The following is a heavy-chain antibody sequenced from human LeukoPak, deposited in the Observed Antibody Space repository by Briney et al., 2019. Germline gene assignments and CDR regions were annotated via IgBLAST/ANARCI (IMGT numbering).Heavy chain of an antibody. J-gene: IGHJ4*02. D-gene: IGHD2-21*01. Sequence: SETLSLTCIVSGDSISTDHWSWIRQSPGKGLEWMGYINVSGNSKYNPSLKSRVTISVDRSKNQVSLKMRSVTAADTAVYYCARLDCISDTCYNYWALGALVTVSS. CDR2: INVSGNS. CDR3: ARLDCISDTCYNY. CDR1: GDSISTDH. V-gene: IGHV4-59*08.